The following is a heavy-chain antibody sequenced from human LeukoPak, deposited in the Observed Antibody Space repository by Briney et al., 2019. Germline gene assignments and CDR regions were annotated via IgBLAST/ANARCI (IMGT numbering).Heavy chain of an antibody. D-gene: IGHD3-22*01. V-gene: IGHV5-51*01. J-gene: IGHJ4*02. Sequence: GESLKISCKGSEYIFISYLIGWVRQMPGKGLEWRGIIYPGDSDTRYSPSFQGQVTISADKSISTAYLQWSSLKASDTAMYYCARLLGPMIARGYFDYWGQGTLSPSPQ. CDR3: ARLLGPMIARGYFDY. CDR1: EYIFISYL. CDR2: IYPGDSDT.